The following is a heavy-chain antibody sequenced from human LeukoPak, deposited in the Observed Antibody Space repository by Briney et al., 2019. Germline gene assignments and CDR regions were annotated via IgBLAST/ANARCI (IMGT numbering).Heavy chain of an antibody. J-gene: IGHJ5*02. CDR3: ARTIRVGATNNWFDP. CDR1: GGPISSYY. Sequence: SETLSLTCTVSGGPISSYYWSWIRQPPGKGLEWIGYIYYSGSTNYNPSLKSRVTMSVDTSKNQFSLKLSSVTAADTAVYYCARTIRVGATNNWFDPWGQGTLVTVSS. V-gene: IGHV4-59*12. D-gene: IGHD1-26*01. CDR2: IYYSGST.